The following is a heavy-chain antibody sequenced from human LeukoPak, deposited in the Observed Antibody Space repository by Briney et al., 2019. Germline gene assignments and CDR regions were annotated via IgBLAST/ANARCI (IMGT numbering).Heavy chain of an antibody. V-gene: IGHV4-61*09. Sequence: SQTLSLTCTVSGGSISSGSYYWSWIRQPAGKGLEWIGHIYTSGSTNYNPSLKSRVTISLDTSKNQFSLKLSSVTAADTAVYYCARDSSSWYPYYYYMDVWGKGTTVTVSS. D-gene: IGHD6-13*01. CDR2: IYTSGST. CDR3: ARDSSSWYPYYYYMDV. J-gene: IGHJ6*03. CDR1: GGSISSGSYY.